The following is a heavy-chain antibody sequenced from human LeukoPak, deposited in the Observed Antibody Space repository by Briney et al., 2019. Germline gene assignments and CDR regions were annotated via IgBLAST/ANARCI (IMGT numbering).Heavy chain of an antibody. J-gene: IGHJ4*02. CDR3: ARDRRIAAAGANFDY. CDR1: GFTFSTYW. D-gene: IGHD6-13*01. CDR2: IKEDGSEK. V-gene: IGHV3-7*01. Sequence: GGSLRLSCAASGFTFSTYWMSWVRQAPGKGPEWVANIKEDGSEKYYVDSVKGRFTISRDNAKNSLYLQMNSLRAEDTAVYYCARDRRIAAAGANFDYWGQGTLVTVSS.